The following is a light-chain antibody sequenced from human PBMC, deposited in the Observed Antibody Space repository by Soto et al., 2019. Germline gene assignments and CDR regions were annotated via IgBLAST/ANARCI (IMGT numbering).Light chain of an antibody. V-gene: IGLV3-1*01. Sequence: SYELTQPPSVSVSPGQTASITCSGDKLGDQDASWYQQNPGQSPLLVIYQDNKRPSGIPERFSGSNSVNTATLTISGTQVMDEAEYSFQAGASSTYVFGTGTKLTV. CDR3: QAGASSTYV. CDR1: KLGDQD. J-gene: IGLJ1*01. CDR2: QDN.